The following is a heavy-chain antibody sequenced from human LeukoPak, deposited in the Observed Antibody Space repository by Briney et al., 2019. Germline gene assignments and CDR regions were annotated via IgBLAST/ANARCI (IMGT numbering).Heavy chain of an antibody. Sequence: PSETLSLTCTASGGSISSYYWSWIRQPAGKGLEWIGRIYTSGSTNYNPSLKSRVTMSVDTSKNQFSLKLSSVTAADTAVYYCARDPNGPERSEVHITIFGVVTSERGYFDYWGQGTLVTVSS. D-gene: IGHD3-3*01. CDR1: GGSISSYY. CDR2: IYTSGST. V-gene: IGHV4-4*07. J-gene: IGHJ4*02. CDR3: ARDPNGPERSEVHITIFGVVTSERGYFDY.